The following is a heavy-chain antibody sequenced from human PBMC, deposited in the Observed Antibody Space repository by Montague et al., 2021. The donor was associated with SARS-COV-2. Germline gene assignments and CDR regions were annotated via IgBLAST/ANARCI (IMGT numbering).Heavy chain of an antibody. Sequence: SETLSLTCTVSGGSITGYYWSWLRRSPGKGLEWIAYIYDGGAVNYNPSLGSRVTISTDTSKNQLSLKVNSVTAADTAVYYCVRVHPYGSPRGAYDIWGQGTVVTVSS. D-gene: IGHD4-17*01. J-gene: IGHJ3*02. CDR2: IYDGGAV. CDR3: VRVHPYGSPRGAYDI. V-gene: IGHV4-59*01. CDR1: GGSITGYY.